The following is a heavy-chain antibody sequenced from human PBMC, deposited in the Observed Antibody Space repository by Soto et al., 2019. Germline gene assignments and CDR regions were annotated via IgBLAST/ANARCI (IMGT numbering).Heavy chain of an antibody. J-gene: IGHJ2*01. CDR1: GFTFSSYG. V-gene: IGHV3-33*01. Sequence: QVQLVESGGGVVQPGRSLRLSCAASGFTFSSYGMHWVRQAPGKGLEWVAVIWYDGSNKYYADFVKGRFTISRDNSTTTLDLQMNSLRAEYTAVYYCARDGSNGWYFDLWGRGTLVTVSS. CDR2: IWYDGSNK. CDR3: ARDGSNGWYFDL. D-gene: IGHD4-4*01.